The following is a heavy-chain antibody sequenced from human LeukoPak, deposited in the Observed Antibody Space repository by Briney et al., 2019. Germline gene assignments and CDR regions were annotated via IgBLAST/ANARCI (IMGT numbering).Heavy chain of an antibody. J-gene: IGHJ4*02. CDR3: ARRAGGYSHPYDY. CDR1: GFIFSSYG. V-gene: IGHV3-30*03. CDR2: ISYDGSNY. Sequence: GGSLRLSCVASGFIFSSYGMHWVRQAPGKGLEWVADISYDGSNYYHADSVKGRFTISRDNSKNTLYLQMNSLRAEDTAVYYCARRAGGYSHPYDYWGQGILVTVSS. D-gene: IGHD4-23*01.